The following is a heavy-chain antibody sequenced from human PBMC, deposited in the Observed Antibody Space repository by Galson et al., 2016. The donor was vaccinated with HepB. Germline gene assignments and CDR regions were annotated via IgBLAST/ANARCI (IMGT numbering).Heavy chain of an antibody. Sequence: SLRLSCAASGFTFSSYWMSWVRQAPGKGLEWVANIKQDAYEKNYVGSVRGRFSISRDNAKNSLYLQMNSLRAEDTAVYYCAKDNYYGTGSYYPYKYYGMDVWGQGTTVTVSS. D-gene: IGHD3-10*01. J-gene: IGHJ6*02. V-gene: IGHV3-7*01. CDR2: IKQDAYEK. CDR3: AKDNYYGTGSYYPYKYYGMDV. CDR1: GFTFSSYW.